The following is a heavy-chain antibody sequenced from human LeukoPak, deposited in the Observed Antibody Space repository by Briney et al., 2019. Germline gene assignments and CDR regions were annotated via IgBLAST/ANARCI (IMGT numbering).Heavy chain of an antibody. CDR2: INPNSGGT. J-gene: IGHJ5*02. CDR1: GYTFTGYY. D-gene: IGHD3-22*01. CDR3: ARGLEDYYDSSGYWFDP. Sequence: ASVKVSCKASGYTFTGYYMHWVRQAPGQGLEWMGRINPNSGGTNYAQKFQGRVTMTRDTSISTAYMELSRLGSDDTAVYYCARGLEDYYDSSGYWFDPWGQGTLVTVSS. V-gene: IGHV1-2*06.